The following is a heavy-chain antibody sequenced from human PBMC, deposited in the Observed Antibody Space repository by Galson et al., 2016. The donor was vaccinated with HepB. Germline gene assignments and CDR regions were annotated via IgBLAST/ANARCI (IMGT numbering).Heavy chain of an antibody. D-gene: IGHD6-25*01. J-gene: IGHJ4*01. CDR3: ARDRTSRAAVDY. Sequence: LRLSCAASGFTFSDSYMNWIRQAPGKGLEWLSFITSSSSHTNYADSVKGRFTISRDNAKKSLYLQMSSLRAEDTAIYYCARDRTSRAAVDYWGHGTLVTVSS. CDR1: GFTFSDSY. V-gene: IGHV3-11*06. CDR2: ITSSSSHT.